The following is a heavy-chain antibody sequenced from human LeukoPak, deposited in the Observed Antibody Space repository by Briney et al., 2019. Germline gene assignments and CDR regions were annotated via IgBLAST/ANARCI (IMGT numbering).Heavy chain of an antibody. Sequence: SETLSLTCTVSGGSISNTNYYWGWIRQPPGRGLEWIGNIYYSGNTYYNSSLKSRVTISVDTSKNQFSLRLSSVTAADTAVYYCARQVTFGYAYAYYFDYWGQGTLVTVSS. V-gene: IGHV4-39*01. CDR3: ARQVTFGYAYAYYFDY. CDR2: IYYSGNT. J-gene: IGHJ4*02. CDR1: GGSISNTNYY. D-gene: IGHD3-16*01.